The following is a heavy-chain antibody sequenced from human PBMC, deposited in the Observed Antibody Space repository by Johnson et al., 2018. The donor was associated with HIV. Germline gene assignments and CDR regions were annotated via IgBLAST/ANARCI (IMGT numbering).Heavy chain of an antibody. CDR3: ARPMSVADLFDPFDI. CDR2: IPYDGSNT. D-gene: IGHD6-19*01. J-gene: IGHJ3*02. Sequence: KGLEWVAVIPYDGSNTYYADSVKGRFTISRDNSKNTLYLQMNSLRVEDTAVYYCARPMSVADLFDPFDIWGQGTMVTVSS. V-gene: IGHV3-33*05.